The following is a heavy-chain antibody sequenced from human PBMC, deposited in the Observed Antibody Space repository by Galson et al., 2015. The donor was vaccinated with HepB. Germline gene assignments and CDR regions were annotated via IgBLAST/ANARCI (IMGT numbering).Heavy chain of an antibody. J-gene: IGHJ3*01. CDR3: VKEDILAGFLVGSFHV. CDR2: VSGSGGST. CDR1: GFIFSSYG. Sequence: SLRLSCAASGFIFSSYGMSWVRQAPGKGLEWVSAVSGSGGSTYYADSVKGRFTISRDNSKNSLNLQMSSLRPEDTALYYCVKEDILAGFLVGSFHVWGQGTMVTVSS. D-gene: IGHD3-9*01. V-gene: IGHV3-23*01.